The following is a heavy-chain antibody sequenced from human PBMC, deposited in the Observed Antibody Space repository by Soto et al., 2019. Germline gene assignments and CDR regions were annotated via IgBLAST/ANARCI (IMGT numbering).Heavy chain of an antibody. CDR1: GFTFSSYA. CDR2: ISGSGYST. J-gene: IGHJ6*03. Sequence: EVQLLESGGGLVQPGGSLRLSCAASGFTFSSYAMSWVRQAPGKGLECVSAISGSGYSTYYADSVKGRFTISRDNSKNTLYLQMNSLKAEDTAVYYCAKGGFWDPNYMDVWGKGTTVTVSS. CDR3: AKGGFWDPNYMDV. D-gene: IGHD3-16*01. V-gene: IGHV3-23*01.